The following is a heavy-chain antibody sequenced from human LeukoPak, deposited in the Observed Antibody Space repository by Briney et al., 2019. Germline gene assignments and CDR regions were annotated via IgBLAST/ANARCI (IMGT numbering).Heavy chain of an antibody. CDR1: GYTFTGYY. Sequence: ASVKVSCKASGYTFTGYYMHWVRQAPVQGLECMGWINPNSGGTNYAQKFQGWVTMTRDTSISTAYMELSRLRSDDTAVYYCARGVLRVGATPSHAFDIWGQGTMVTVSS. CDR2: INPNSGGT. CDR3: ARGVLRVGATPSHAFDI. V-gene: IGHV1-2*04. J-gene: IGHJ3*02. D-gene: IGHD1-26*01.